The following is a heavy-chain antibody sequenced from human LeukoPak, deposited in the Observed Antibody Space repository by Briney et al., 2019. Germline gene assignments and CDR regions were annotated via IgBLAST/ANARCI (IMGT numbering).Heavy chain of an antibody. CDR1: GFTFTSYY. CDR2: INLSGGST. V-gene: IGHV1-46*01. CDR3: ARGPPGRVHDSSKKGLFDP. J-gene: IGHJ5*02. D-gene: IGHD3-22*01. Sequence: ASGRVSCKAAGFTFTSYYMHWVRQAPGQGLEWMGIINLSGGSTSYAQKFQGTVTLTRDTSTSTVYMELSSLRSEDTAVYYCARGPPGRVHDSSKKGLFDPWGQGTLVTVSS.